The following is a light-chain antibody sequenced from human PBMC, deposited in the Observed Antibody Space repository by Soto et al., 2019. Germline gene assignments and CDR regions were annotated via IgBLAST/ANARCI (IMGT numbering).Light chain of an antibody. Sequence: EVVLTQSPVTLSLSPGERAALSSSASQSVSSSYLAWYQQKPGQAPRLLIYGASSRATGIPDRFSGSGSGTDFTLTISRLEPEDFAVYYCQQYGSSPRTFGQGTKVDI. V-gene: IGKV3-20*01. CDR3: QQYGSSPRT. CDR2: GAS. CDR1: QSVSSSY. J-gene: IGKJ1*01.